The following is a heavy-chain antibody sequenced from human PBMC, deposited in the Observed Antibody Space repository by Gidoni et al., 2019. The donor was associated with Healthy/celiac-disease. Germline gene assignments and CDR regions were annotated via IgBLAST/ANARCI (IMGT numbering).Heavy chain of an antibody. D-gene: IGHD6-6*01. CDR1: GYTFTSYA. J-gene: IGHJ4*02. CDR3: ARFRIAARLFDY. Sequence: QVQLVQSGAEVKKPGASVKVSCQASGYTFTSYAMHWVRQAPGQRLEWMGWINAGNGNTKYSQKFQGRVTITRDTSASTAYMELSSLRSEDTAVYYCARFRIAARLFDYWGQGTLVTVSS. CDR2: INAGNGNT. V-gene: IGHV1-3*01.